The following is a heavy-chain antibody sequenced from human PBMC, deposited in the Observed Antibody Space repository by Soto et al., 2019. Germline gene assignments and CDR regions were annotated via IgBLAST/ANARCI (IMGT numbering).Heavy chain of an antibody. J-gene: IGHJ6*01. Sequence: GGSLRLSCAASGFTFNNYGIHWVRQAPGKGLEWVAVIWYDGSQTRYADSVKGRFTISRDNFQNTLYLQMDSLRAEDTAMYYCARDFPVGAIYSGVYYYSLDVSGRGNTLTVSS. CDR1: GFTFNNYG. CDR3: ARDFPVGAIYSGVYYYSLDV. D-gene: IGHD1-26*01. CDR2: IWYDGSQT. V-gene: IGHV3-33*01.